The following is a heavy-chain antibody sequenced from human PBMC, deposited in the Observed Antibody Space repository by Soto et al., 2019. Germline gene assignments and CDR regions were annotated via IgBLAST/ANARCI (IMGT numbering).Heavy chain of an antibody. J-gene: IGHJ4*02. V-gene: IGHV3-7*05. CDR1: GFTFNRHW. D-gene: IGHD2-2*01. CDR3: AGRLGNCPSSSCRNLDY. Sequence: EVQLVESGGDLVQPGGSLRLSCAASGFTFNRHWMTWVRQAPGKGLEGVANIKEDGIDKYYVDSVRGRFTISRDNAKKSLYLQMDSLRAEDTAVDYSAGRLGNCPSSSCRNLDYWGQGTLVTVSS. CDR2: IKEDGIDK.